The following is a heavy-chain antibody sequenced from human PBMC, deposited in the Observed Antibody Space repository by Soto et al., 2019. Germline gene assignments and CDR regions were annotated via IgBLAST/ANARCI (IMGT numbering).Heavy chain of an antibody. CDR2: IYSGGST. CDR3: ARDRGYR. Sequence: GGSLRLSCAASGFSVSNNYMKWVRQAPGKGLEWVSLIYSGGSTYYADSVKGRFTISRDNSKNTLFLQMNSLRVEDTAVYYCARDRGYRWGQGTMVTVSS. J-gene: IGHJ3*01. CDR1: GFSVSNNY. D-gene: IGHD5-12*01. V-gene: IGHV3-66*01.